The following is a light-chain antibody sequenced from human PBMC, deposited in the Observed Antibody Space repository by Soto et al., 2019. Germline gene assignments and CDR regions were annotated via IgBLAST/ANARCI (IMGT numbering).Light chain of an antibody. CDR3: SSYTSSSTLYV. V-gene: IGLV2-14*01. Sequence: QSALTQPASVSGSPGQSITISCTGTSSDVGGYVSWYQQHPGKAPKLMIYEVSNRPSGVSNRFSGSKSGNTASLTISGLQAEDEADYYCSSYTSSSTLYVFGTGTKVTVL. CDR1: SSDVGGY. CDR2: EVS. J-gene: IGLJ1*01.